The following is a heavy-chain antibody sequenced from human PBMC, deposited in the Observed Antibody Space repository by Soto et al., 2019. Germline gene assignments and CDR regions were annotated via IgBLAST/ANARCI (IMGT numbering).Heavy chain of an antibody. CDR3: FTISYCSGGSCPHPSNWFDP. Sequence: QVQLVQSGAEVKKPGASVKVSCKASGYTFTSYDINWVRQATGQGLEWMGWMNPNSGNTGYAQKFQGRVTMTRNTSISTAYMELSSLRSEDTAVYYCFTISYCSGGSCPHPSNWFDPWGQGTLVTVSS. D-gene: IGHD2-15*01. CDR2: MNPNSGNT. CDR1: GYTFTSYD. V-gene: IGHV1-8*01. J-gene: IGHJ5*02.